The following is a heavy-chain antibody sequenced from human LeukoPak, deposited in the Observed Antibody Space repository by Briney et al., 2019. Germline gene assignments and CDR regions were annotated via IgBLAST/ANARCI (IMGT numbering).Heavy chain of an antibody. CDR2: IWYDGSNK. J-gene: IGHJ5*02. V-gene: IGHV3-33*01. Sequence: TGRSLRLSCAVSGYTFSSYGMHWVRQAPGKGLEWVAVIWYDGSNKYYADSVKGRFTISRDNSKNTLYLQMNSLRAEDTAVYYCARDRGTMVRGEGGEWDPWGQGTLVTVSS. CDR3: ARDRGTMVRGEGGEWDP. D-gene: IGHD3-10*01. CDR1: GYTFSSYG.